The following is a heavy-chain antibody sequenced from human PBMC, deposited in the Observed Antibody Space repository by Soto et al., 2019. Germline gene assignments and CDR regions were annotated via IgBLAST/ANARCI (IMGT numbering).Heavy chain of an antibody. V-gene: IGHV1-58*01. CDR3: AAREVRSDYYYGMDV. CDR1: GFTFTSSA. J-gene: IGHJ6*02. Sequence: GASVKVSCKASGFTFTSSAVQWVRQARGQRLEWIGWIVVGSGNTNYAQKFQERVTITRDMSTSTAYMELSSLRSEDTAVYYCAAREVRSDYYYGMDVWGQGTTVTVSS. CDR2: IVVGSGNT.